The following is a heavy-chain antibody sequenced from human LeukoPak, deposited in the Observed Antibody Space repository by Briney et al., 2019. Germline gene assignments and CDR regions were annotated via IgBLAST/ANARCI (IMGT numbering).Heavy chain of an antibody. CDR1: GFTFSSYS. Sequence: GGSLRLSCAASGFTFSSYSMDWVRQAPGKGLEWVSSISSSSSYIYYADSVKGRFTISRDNAKNSLYLQMNSLRAEDTAVYYCARGHVTVSAPDDAFDIWGQGTMVTVSS. D-gene: IGHD5/OR15-5a*01. CDR2: ISSSSSYI. CDR3: ARGHVTVSAPDDAFDI. V-gene: IGHV3-21*01. J-gene: IGHJ3*02.